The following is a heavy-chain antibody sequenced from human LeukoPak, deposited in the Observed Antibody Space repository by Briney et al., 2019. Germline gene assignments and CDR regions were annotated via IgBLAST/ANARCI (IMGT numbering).Heavy chain of an antibody. CDR1: GFSFSDYY. J-gene: IGHJ4*02. CDR3: TRRNIGATYYFDY. Sequence: GGSLRLSCAASGFSFSDYYMNWIRQAPGGGLECVAYISSSSSTIHYADSVKGRFTISRDNAKNSLFLQMNNLRDEDTAIYYCTRRNIGATYYFDYWGQGTLVTVSS. CDR2: ISSSSSTI. V-gene: IGHV3-11*01. D-gene: IGHD2-15*01.